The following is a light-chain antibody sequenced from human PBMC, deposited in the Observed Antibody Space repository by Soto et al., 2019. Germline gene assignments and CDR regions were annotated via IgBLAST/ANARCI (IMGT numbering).Light chain of an antibody. Sequence: EIVLTQSPGTLSLSPGERATLSCRASQSVSSSYLAWYQQKPGQAPRLLIYGASSRATGIPDRFSGSGSGTDFTLTISRLEPEDFAVYYCQLRETFGPGTKVDIK. CDR3: QLRET. J-gene: IGKJ3*01. CDR2: GAS. CDR1: QSVSSSY. V-gene: IGKV3-20*01.